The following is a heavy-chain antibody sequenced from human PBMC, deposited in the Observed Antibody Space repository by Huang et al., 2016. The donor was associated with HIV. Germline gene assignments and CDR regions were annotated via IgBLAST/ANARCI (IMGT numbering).Heavy chain of an antibody. D-gene: IGHD6-6*01. V-gene: IGHV5-51*01. CDR1: GYSFSSYW. CDR2: IVPDDSDT. CDR3: ARRFSSSSGYFDY. J-gene: IGHJ4*02. Sequence: VQLVQSGAEVTKPGESLKISCKGSGYSFSSYWIAWVRQMPGKGLEWMGIIVPDDSDTTYSPSFEGQVTISADKSIGTAYLQWSSLKASDTAMYYCARRFSSSSGYFDYWGQGSLVTVSS.